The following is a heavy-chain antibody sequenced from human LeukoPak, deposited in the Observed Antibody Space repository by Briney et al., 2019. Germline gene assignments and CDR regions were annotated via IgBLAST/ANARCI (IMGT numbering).Heavy chain of an antibody. CDR2: INHSGST. CDR1: GLSFSDYY. CDR3: PRYTSSWYRGYFDY. J-gene: IGHJ4*02. Sequence: PSETLSLTCGVYGLSFSDYYWSWIRQPPGKGLEWIGEINHSGSTNYNPSLKSRVIISVDTSKNQFSLNLSSVIAADTAVYYCPRYTSSWYRGYFDYWGQGTLVTVSS. D-gene: IGHD6-13*01. V-gene: IGHV4-34*01.